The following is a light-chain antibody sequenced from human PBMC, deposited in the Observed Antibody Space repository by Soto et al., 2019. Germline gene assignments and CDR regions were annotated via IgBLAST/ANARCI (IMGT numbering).Light chain of an antibody. Sequence: ETVLTPSPGPLSWSRGEGATLCWRASQTVTSSYLVWYQQKHGQAPRILIYGASTRAAGVPARFSGSGSGTDFTLTINSLQSEDFAIYYCQHYANWPLTFGGGTKVDIK. CDR2: GAS. J-gene: IGKJ4*01. CDR1: QTVTSSY. V-gene: IGKV3-20*01. CDR3: QHYANWPLT.